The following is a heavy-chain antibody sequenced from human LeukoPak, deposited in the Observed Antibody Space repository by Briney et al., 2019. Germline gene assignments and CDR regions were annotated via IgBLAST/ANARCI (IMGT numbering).Heavy chain of an antibody. CDR3: ARRMDCSSTSCYGTYYYGMDV. CDR1: GGTFSSYA. J-gene: IGHJ6*02. Sequence: SVKVSCKASGGTFSSYAISWVRQAPGQGLEWMGRIIPILGIANYAQKFQGRVTMTRDTSTSTVYMELSSLRSEDTAVYYCARRMDCSSTSCYGTYYYGMDVWGQGTTATVSS. D-gene: IGHD2-2*01. V-gene: IGHV1-69*04. CDR2: IIPILGIA.